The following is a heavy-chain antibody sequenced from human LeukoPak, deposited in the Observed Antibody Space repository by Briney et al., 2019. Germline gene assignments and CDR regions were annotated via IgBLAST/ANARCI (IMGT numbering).Heavy chain of an antibody. J-gene: IGHJ4*02. Sequence: PGGSLRLSCAASGFTFSYYGMHWVRQAPGKGLEWVATISYDGNEKYYADSVKGRFAISRDNSKNTLYLQMNSLRAEDTAVYYCAREYYYGSGSYSLDYWGQGTLVTVSS. V-gene: IGHV3-30*03. CDR1: GFTFSYYG. D-gene: IGHD3-10*01. CDR2: ISYDGNEK. CDR3: AREYYYGSGSYSLDY.